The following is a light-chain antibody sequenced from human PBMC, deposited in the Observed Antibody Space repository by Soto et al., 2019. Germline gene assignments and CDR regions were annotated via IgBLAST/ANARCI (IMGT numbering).Light chain of an antibody. Sequence: RVMTQSPASLSVSPGERATLSCRAAQNVGRDLAWYQQKPGQAPRLLIYGASNRATGIPDRFSGSGSGTDFTLTISSLEPEDFAVYYCQQRSNWPPEWTFGQGTKVDI. CDR1: QNVGRD. J-gene: IGKJ1*01. CDR3: QQRSNWPPEWT. CDR2: GAS. V-gene: IGKV3-11*01.